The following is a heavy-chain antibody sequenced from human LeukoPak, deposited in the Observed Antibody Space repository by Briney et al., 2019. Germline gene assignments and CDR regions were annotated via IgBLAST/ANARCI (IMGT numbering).Heavy chain of an antibody. CDR2: IYYSGST. Sequence: SETLSLTCTVSGGSISSYYWSWIRQPPGKGLEWVGYIYYSGSTNYNPSLKSRVTISVDTSKNQFSLKLSSVTAADTAVYYCARTYYYDSSGYNTLEYYFDYWGQGTLVTVSS. CDR3: ARTYYYDSSGYNTLEYYFDY. V-gene: IGHV4-59*01. J-gene: IGHJ4*02. D-gene: IGHD3-22*01. CDR1: GGSISSYY.